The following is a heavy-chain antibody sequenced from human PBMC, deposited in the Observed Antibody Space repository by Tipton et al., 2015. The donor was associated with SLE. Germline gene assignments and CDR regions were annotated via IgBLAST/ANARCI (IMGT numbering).Heavy chain of an antibody. D-gene: IGHD6-19*01. Sequence: TLSLTCTVSGGSISSYYWCWIRQPPGKGMERVGYIYYSGSTNYNPSLKSRVTISVETSKNQVSLKLSSVTAADTAVYYCARGSVAVVWVDHWGQGTLVTVSS. CDR1: GGSISSYY. J-gene: IGHJ4*02. V-gene: IGHV4-59*01. CDR3: ARGSVAVVWVDH. CDR2: IYYSGST.